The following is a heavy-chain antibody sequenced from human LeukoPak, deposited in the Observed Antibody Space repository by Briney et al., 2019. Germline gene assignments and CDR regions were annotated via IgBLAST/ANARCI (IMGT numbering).Heavy chain of an antibody. V-gene: IGHV3-7*01. CDR2: IKEDGTEK. D-gene: IGHD6-13*01. CDR3: ARWQQVVWHDAFDV. CDR1: GFTFSSHW. Sequence: GGSLRLSCAASGFTFSSHWMSWLRQAPGKGLEWVGSIKEDGTEKYYVDSVKVRLTSSRDNAKNSLYLQMNSLRAEDTAVYYCARWQQVVWHDAFDVWGQGTMVTVSS. J-gene: IGHJ3*01.